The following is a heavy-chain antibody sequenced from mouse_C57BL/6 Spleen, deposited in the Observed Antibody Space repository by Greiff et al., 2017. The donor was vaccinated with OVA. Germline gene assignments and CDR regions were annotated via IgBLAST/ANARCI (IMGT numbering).Heavy chain of an antibody. CDR3: ASSLSSAFAY. Sequence: EVKVEESGPGMVKPSQSLSLTCTVTGYSITSGYDWHWIRHFPGNKLEWMGYISYSGSTNYNPSLKSRISITHDTSKNHFFLKLNSVTTEDTATYYCASSLSSAFAYWGQGTLVTVSA. CDR2: ISYSGST. CDR1: GYSITSGYD. V-gene: IGHV3-1*01. J-gene: IGHJ3*01.